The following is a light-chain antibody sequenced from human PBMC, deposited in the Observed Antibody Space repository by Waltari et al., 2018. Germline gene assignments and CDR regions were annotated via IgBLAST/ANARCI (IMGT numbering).Light chain of an antibody. CDR3: QSYDSSLSGSGV. V-gene: IGLV1-40*01. CDR1: SSNIGAGYD. J-gene: IGLJ3*02. Sequence: QSVLTQPPSVSGAPGQRVTISCTGSSSNIGAGYDVHWYQPLPGTAPKLLIYGNSNRPSGVPDRFSGSKSGTSASLDIAGLQAEDEADYYCQSYDSSLSGSGVFGGGTKLTVL. CDR2: GNS.